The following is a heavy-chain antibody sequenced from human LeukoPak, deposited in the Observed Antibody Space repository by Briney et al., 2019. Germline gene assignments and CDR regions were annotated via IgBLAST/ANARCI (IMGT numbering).Heavy chain of an antibody. Sequence: SETLSLTCAVYGGSFSGYYWSWIRQPPGKGLEWIGEINHSGSTNYNPSLKSRVTISVDTSKNQFSLKLSSVTAADTAVYYCARGSIAARRTKLHPWGQGTLVTVSS. D-gene: IGHD6-6*01. CDR3: ARGSIAARRTKLHP. CDR1: GGSFSGYY. V-gene: IGHV4-34*01. CDR2: INHSGST. J-gene: IGHJ5*02.